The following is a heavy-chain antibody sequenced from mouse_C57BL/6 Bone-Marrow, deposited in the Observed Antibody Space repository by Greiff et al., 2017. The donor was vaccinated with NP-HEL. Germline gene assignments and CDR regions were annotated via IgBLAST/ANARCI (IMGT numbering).Heavy chain of an antibody. D-gene: IGHD1-1*01. CDR1: GFTFSDYG. J-gene: IGHJ1*03. V-gene: IGHV5-15*04. CDR3: ARRGLYYGSSYVYWYFDV. CDR2: ISNLAYSI. Sequence: EVMLVESGGGLVQPGGSLKLSCAASGFTFSDYGMAWVRQAPRKGPEWVAFISNLAYSIYYADTVTGRFTISRENAKNTLYLEMSSLRSEDTAMYYCARRGLYYGSSYVYWYFDVWGTGTTVTVSS.